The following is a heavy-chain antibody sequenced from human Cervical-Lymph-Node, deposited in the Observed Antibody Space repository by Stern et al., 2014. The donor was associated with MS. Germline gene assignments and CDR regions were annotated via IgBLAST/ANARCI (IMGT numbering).Heavy chain of an antibody. V-gene: IGHV1-18*01. J-gene: IGHJ4*02. Sequence: VQLLESGAEVQKPGASVTVSCKASGYTFTSYGINWVRQAPGQGLEWMGWISTYNGNPNYAQKFQDRFTMTADTSTETAYMELRSLRFDDTAVYYCVREVYGDLRRLDHWGQGTLITVSS. CDR3: VREVYGDLRRLDH. D-gene: IGHD4-17*01. CDR2: ISTYNGNP. CDR1: GYTFTSYG.